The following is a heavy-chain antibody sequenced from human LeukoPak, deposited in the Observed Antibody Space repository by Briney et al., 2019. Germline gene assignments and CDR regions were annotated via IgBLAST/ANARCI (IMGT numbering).Heavy chain of an antibody. CDR1: GFTFSSYG. V-gene: IGHV3-33*08. CDR2: IWYDGSNK. D-gene: IGHD2-15*01. J-gene: IGHJ6*03. Sequence: GGSLRLSCAASGFTFSSYGMHWVRQAPGKGLEWVAVIWYDGSNKYYADSVKGRFTISRDNSKNTLYLQMNSLRAEDTAVYYCAREGYCSGGSCYPGYYYYMDVWGKGTTVTVSS. CDR3: AREGYCSGGSCYPGYYYYMDV.